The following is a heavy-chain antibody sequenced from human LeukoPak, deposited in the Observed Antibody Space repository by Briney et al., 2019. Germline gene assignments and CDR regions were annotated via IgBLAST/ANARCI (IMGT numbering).Heavy chain of an antibody. J-gene: IGHJ4*02. CDR2: INPSGGST. CDR1: GYTFTSYY. CDR3: ARDVISSIAARPGYYFDY. D-gene: IGHD6-6*01. V-gene: IGHV1-46*01. Sequence: ASVKVSCKASGYTFTSYYMHWVRQAPGQGLEWMGIINPSGGSTSYAQKFQGRVTMTRDTSTSTVYMELSSLRSEDTAVYYCARDVISSIAARPGYYFDYWGREPWSPSPQ.